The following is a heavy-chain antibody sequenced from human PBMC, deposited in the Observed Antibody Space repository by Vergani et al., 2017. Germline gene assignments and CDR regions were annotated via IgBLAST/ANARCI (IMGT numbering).Heavy chain of an antibody. CDR2: INPNSGGT. D-gene: IGHD3-16*01. Sequence: QVQLVQSGAEVKKPGASVKVSCKASGYTFTGYYMHWGRQAPGQGLEWMGWINPNSGGTNYAQKFQGRVTMTRDTSISTAYMELSRLRSDDTAVYYCARERETMGEARQLFLQHWGQGTLVTVSS. J-gene: IGHJ1*01. V-gene: IGHV1-2*02. CDR1: GYTFTGYY. CDR3: ARERETMGEARQLFLQH.